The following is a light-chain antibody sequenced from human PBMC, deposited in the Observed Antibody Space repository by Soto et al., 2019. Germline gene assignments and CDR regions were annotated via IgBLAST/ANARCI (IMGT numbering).Light chain of an antibody. Sequence: DIQMTQSPSSLSASVGDRVTITCRASQGISNYLGWYQQKPGKAPNSLIYSASTLQSGVSSKFSGSGSGTDFTLTITDMQPDDFATYYCQQYYRYPWTFGQGTNVEI. J-gene: IGKJ1*01. CDR3: QQYYRYPWT. CDR2: SAS. CDR1: QGISNY. V-gene: IGKV1-16*02.